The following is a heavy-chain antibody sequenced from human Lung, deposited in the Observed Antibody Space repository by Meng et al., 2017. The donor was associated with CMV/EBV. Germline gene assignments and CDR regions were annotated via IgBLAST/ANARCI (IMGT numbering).Heavy chain of an antibody. V-gene: IGHV1-2*02. J-gene: IGHJ5*02. CDR3: ASGGYCSSTSCYRGWFDP. CDR2: INPNSGGT. D-gene: IGHD2-2*02. CDR1: GDTFTGYY. Sequence: ASXXVSCKASGDTFTGYYMHWVRQAPGQGLEWMGWINPNSGGTNYAQKFQGRVTMTRDTSISTAYMELSRLRSDDTAVYYCASGGYCSSTSCYRGWFDPWGHGTLVTVTS.